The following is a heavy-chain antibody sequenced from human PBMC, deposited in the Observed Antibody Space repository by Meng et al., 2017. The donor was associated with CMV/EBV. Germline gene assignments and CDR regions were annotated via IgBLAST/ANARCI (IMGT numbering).Heavy chain of an antibody. CDR1: GYTFTSYY. CDR3: ARDRIAVAGTSGSFDY. D-gene: IGHD6-19*01. V-gene: IGHV1-46*01. CDR2: INPSGGST. Sequence: VSVKVSCKASGYTFTSYYMHWVRQAPGQGLEWMGIINPSGGSTSYAQKFQGRVTMTRDTSTSTVYMELSSLRSEDTAVYYCARDRIAVAGTSGSFDYWGQGTLVTVSS. J-gene: IGHJ4*02.